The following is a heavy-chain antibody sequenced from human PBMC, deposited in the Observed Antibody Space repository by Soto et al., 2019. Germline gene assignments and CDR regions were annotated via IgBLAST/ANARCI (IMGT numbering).Heavy chain of an antibody. CDR1: GVTMSYGGYS. Sequence: QVRLLESGSGRVRPSETLSLTCTVSGVTMSYGGYSWSWIRQSPGKGLEWLGYISHFETTYYNPSLKSLVPFPRERPNNLFPGSIFFTPAADGAVFFCAGGGGYPPLAFGAQGTLAPLPS. CDR3: AGGGGYPPLAF. D-gene: IGHD3-16*01. V-gene: IGHV4-30-2*06. J-gene: IGHJ4*02. CDR2: ISHFETT.